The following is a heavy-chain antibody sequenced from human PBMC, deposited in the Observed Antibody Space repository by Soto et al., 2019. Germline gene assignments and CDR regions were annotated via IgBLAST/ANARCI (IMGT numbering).Heavy chain of an antibody. CDR3: ATTYGGNSFAFDP. CDR2: IYHSGST. Sequence: PLSLTCAVSGRSISTTNLCTWVRQPPGKGLEWIGEIYHSGSTNYNPSLKSRLTISVDTSKIQFSLKVNSVTAADTAVYYCATTYGGNSFAFDPWGPGTLVTVSS. J-gene: IGHJ5*02. V-gene: IGHV4-4*02. CDR1: GRSISTTNL. D-gene: IGHD4-17*01.